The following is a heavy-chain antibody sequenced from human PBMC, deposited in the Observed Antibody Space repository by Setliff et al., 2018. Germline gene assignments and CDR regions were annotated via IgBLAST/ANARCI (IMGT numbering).Heavy chain of an antibody. V-gene: IGHV3-48*04. D-gene: IGHD5-12*01. Sequence: GSLRLSCAASGFTFSSYSMNWVRQAPGKGLEWVSYISSSGSTIYYADSVKGRFTISRDNAKNSLYLQMNSLRAEDTAVYYCAREYNSGWTPAFDIWGQGTMVTVSS. CDR1: GFTFSSYS. CDR2: ISSSGSTI. CDR3: AREYNSGWTPAFDI. J-gene: IGHJ3*02.